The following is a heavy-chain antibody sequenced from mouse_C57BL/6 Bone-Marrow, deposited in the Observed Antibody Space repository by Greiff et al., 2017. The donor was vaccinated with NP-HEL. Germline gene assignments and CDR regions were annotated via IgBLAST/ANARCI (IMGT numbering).Heavy chain of an antibody. CDR3: ARSFNWDYFDY. CDR2: IYPGDGDT. J-gene: IGHJ2*01. V-gene: IGHV1-82*01. D-gene: IGHD4-1*01. CDR1: GYAFSSSW. Sequence: VQLQQSGPELVKPGASVKISCKASGYAFSSSWMNWVKQRPGKGLEWIGRIYPGDGDTNYNGKFKGEATLTADKSSSTAYMQLSSLTSEDSAVYFCARSFNWDYFDYWGQGTTLTVSS.